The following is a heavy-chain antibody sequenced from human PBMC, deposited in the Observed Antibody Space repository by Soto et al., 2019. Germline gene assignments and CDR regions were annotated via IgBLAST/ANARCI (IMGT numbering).Heavy chain of an antibody. J-gene: IGHJ5*02. D-gene: IGHD3-10*01. CDR2: ISAYNGNT. Sequence: ASVKVSCKASGYTFTSYGISWLRQAPGQGLEWMGWISAYNGNTNYAQKLQGRVTMTTDTSTSTAYMELRSLRSDDTAVYYCARRQVVRGVGTNWFDPWGQGTLVTVSS. CDR1: GYTFTSYG. CDR3: ARRQVVRGVGTNWFDP. V-gene: IGHV1-18*04.